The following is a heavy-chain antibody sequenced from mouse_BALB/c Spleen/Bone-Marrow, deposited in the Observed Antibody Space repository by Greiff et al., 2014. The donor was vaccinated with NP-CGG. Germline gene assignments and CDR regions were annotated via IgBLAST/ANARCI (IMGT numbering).Heavy chain of an antibody. CDR2: IYPGSGGI. D-gene: IGHD2-10*02. J-gene: IGHJ1*01. Sequence: QVKLQQSGAGLVKPGASVKLSCKASGYTFTEYIIHWVKQRPGQGLEWIGWIYPGSGGIKYNEKFKDKATLTADKSSSTDYMELSRMTSEDSAVYFCARHESYGNYFYFDVWGPGTPVTVSS. V-gene: IGHV1-62-2*01. CDR1: GYTFTEYI. CDR3: ARHESYGNYFYFDV.